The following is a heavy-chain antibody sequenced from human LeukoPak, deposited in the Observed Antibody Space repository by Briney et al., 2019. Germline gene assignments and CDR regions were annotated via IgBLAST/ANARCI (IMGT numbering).Heavy chain of an antibody. Sequence: PGGSLKLSCAASGFTFSGSAMHWVRQASGKGLEWVGRIQNKAKSYATAYAASVTGRFTISRDDSQNTAYLQMNSLRAGDTAVYYCARTTYYYGSGSYYLDAFDIWGQGTMVTVSS. D-gene: IGHD3-10*01. CDR2: IQNKAKSYAT. V-gene: IGHV3-73*01. J-gene: IGHJ3*02. CDR3: ARTTYYYGSGSYYLDAFDI. CDR1: GFTFSGSA.